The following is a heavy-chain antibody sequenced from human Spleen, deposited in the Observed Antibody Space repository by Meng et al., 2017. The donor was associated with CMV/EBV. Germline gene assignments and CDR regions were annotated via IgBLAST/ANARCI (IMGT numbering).Heavy chain of an antibody. J-gene: IGHJ4*02. CDR2: INHSGST. D-gene: IGHD6-19*01. CDR3: ARGLLYSSGWFFDY. Sequence: QVESTQGGAGLFKPSEPLSLTCAVYGGSFSGYYWSWIRQPPGKGLEWIGEINHSGSTNYNPSLKSRVTISVDTSKNQFSLKLSSVTAADTAVYYCARGLLYSSGWFFDYWGQGTLVTVSS. V-gene: IGHV4-34*01. CDR1: GGSFSGYY.